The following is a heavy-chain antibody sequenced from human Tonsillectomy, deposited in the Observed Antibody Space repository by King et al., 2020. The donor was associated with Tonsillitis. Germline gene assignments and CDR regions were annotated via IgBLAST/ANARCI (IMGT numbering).Heavy chain of an antibody. D-gene: IGHD3-22*01. J-gene: IGHJ2*01. Sequence: QLQESGPGLVKPSETLSLTCTVSGGSISSYYWSWIRQPPGKGLEWIGYIYYSGSTNYNPSLKSRVTISVDTSKNQFSLKLSSVTAADTAVYYCARYYYDSSGYGETWYFDLWGRGTLVTVSS. CDR2: IYYSGST. CDR1: GGSISSYY. CDR3: ARYYYDSSGYGETWYFDL. V-gene: IGHV4-59*08.